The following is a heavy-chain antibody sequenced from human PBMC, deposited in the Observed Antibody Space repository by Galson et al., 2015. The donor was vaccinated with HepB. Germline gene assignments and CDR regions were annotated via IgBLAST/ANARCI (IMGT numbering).Heavy chain of an antibody. J-gene: IGHJ6*02. V-gene: IGHV3-30*03. CDR2: ISHSGRNK. D-gene: IGHD5-24*01. CDR3: AREGLFGLEEMGEGMDV. CDR1: GFSFSTYA. Sequence: SLRLSCAASGFSFSTYAMHWVRQAPGKGLDWVAVISHSGRNKDYGDSVRGRFTVSRDNSKDTLYLQLSSLRAEDTAVYFCAREGLFGLEEMGEGMDVWGQGTMFSVSS.